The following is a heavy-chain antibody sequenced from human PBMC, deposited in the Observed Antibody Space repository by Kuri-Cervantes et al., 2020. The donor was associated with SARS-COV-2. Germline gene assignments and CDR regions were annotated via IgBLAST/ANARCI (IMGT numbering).Heavy chain of an antibody. D-gene: IGHD4-17*01. CDR1: GGSISSGDYY. CDR2: IYYSGST. V-gene: IGHV4-30-4*08. Sequence: LRPSCTVSGGSISSGDYYWSWIRQPPGKGLEWIGYIYYSGSTYYNPSLKSRGTISVDTSKNQFSLKLSSVTAPDTAVYYCARYGPPRYYFDYWGQGTLVTVSS. J-gene: IGHJ4*02. CDR3: ARYGPPRYYFDY.